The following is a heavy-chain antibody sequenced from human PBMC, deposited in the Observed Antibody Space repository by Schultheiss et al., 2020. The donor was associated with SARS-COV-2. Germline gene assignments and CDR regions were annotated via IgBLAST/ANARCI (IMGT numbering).Heavy chain of an antibody. CDR1: GGSISSSNW. CDR2: INHRGST. J-gene: IGHJ4*02. V-gene: IGHV4-4*02. D-gene: IGHD3-10*01. Sequence: SETLSLTCAVSGGSISSSNWWSWVRQPPGKGLEWIGEINHRGSTNYNPSLKSRVTISVDASKNQFSLKLTSVTAADTAMYYCARGGTMVRGDEPNPVDYWGQGTLVTVSS. CDR3: ARGGTMVRGDEPNPVDY.